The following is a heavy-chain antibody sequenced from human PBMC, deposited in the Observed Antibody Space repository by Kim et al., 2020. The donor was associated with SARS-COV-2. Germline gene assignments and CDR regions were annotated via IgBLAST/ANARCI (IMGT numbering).Heavy chain of an antibody. CDR1: GYSFTSYW. Sequence: GESLKISCKGSGYSFTSYWIGWVRQMPGKGLEWMGIIYPGDSDTRYSPSFHGQVTISADKSISTAYLQWSSLKASDTAMYYCARTPSYGSGSYYRPYYYYGMDVWGQGTTVTVSS. CDR2: IYPGDSDT. D-gene: IGHD3-10*01. V-gene: IGHV5-51*01. CDR3: ARTPSYGSGSYYRPYYYYGMDV. J-gene: IGHJ6*02.